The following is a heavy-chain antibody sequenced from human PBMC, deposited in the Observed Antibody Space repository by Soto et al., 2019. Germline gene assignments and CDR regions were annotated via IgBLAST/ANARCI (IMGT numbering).Heavy chain of an antibody. CDR1: GYTFANYD. D-gene: IGHD3-10*01. CDR2: VNPNNGDT. CDR3: AKVSRKGSAIDFDY. Sequence: QVQLVQSGAELKMPGASVKVSGKATGYTFANYDMNWVRQATGQGPEWIGWVNPNNGDTGYAQKFQGRVTLTTDISTTTAYMELTSLRSEDTAIYYCAKVSRKGSAIDFDYWGQGTLITVSS. J-gene: IGHJ4*02. V-gene: IGHV1-8*01.